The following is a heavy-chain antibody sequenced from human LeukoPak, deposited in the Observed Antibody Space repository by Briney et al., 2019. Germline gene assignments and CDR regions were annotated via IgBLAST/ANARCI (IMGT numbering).Heavy chain of an antibody. V-gene: IGHV4-4*07. CDR1: VGSISSYY. CDR3: ARAAGRDTTSGLDFDY. D-gene: IGHD1-26*01. Sequence: SETLSLTCAFSVGSISSYYWSWIRQPAGKGLEWIGRNYSSRSIYNRSLMSRVAMSVDTSKNQSSLKWSSVTAADTAVYYCARAAGRDTTSGLDFDYWGQGILVTVSS. J-gene: IGHJ4*02. CDR2: NYSSRS.